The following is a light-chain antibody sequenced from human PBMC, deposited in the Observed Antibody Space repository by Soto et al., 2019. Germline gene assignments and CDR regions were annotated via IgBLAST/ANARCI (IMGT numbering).Light chain of an antibody. Sequence: DIQMTPSPSTLSGSVVDRVTITCLASESISAWLSWYQQKPGKAPKLLIYKASSLESGVPSRFSGSGSGTEFTLTISSLQPDDFATYYCQKYNSYSRTFGQGTKVDI. CDR2: KAS. CDR3: QKYNSYSRT. CDR1: ESISAW. V-gene: IGKV1-5*03. J-gene: IGKJ1*01.